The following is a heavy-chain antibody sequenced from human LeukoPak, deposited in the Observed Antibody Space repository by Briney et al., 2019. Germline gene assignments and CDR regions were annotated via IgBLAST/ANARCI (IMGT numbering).Heavy chain of an antibody. CDR1: GFTFSTYS. CDR2: ISGSKTYI. CDR3: ARERHLDY. V-gene: IGHV3-21*01. J-gene: IGHJ4*02. Sequence: GGSLRLSCEASGFTFSTYSMNWVRQAPGKGLEWVSCISGSKTYINYADSVEGRFTISRDNAKNSLYLQMSSLRAEDTAVYYCARERHLDYWGQGTLVTVSS.